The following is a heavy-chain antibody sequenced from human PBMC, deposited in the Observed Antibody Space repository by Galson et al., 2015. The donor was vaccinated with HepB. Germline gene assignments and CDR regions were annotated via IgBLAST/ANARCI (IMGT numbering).Heavy chain of an antibody. CDR2: IKQDGSEK. V-gene: IGHV3-7*03. CDR3: ARDYTLGASVYYFDY. CDR1: GFTFSNYW. Sequence: SLRLSCAASGFTFSNYWMSWVRQAPGKGLEWVANIKQDGSEKYYVDSVEGRFTISRDNAKNSLYLQMNSLRAEDTAVYYCARDYTLGASVYYFDYWGQGTLVTVSS. D-gene: IGHD2/OR15-2a*01. J-gene: IGHJ4*02.